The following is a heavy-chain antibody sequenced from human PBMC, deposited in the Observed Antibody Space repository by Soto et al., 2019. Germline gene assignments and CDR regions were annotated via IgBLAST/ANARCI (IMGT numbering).Heavy chain of an antibody. J-gene: IGHJ4*02. Sequence: SETLSLTCTVSGGSISSYYWSWIRQPPGKRLEWIGYIYYSGSTNYNPSLKSRVTISVDTSKNQFSLKLSSVTAADTAVYYCASVAVAGTANFDYWGQGTLVTVSS. CDR1: GGSISSYY. V-gene: IGHV4-59*12. CDR2: IYYSGST. D-gene: IGHD6-19*01. CDR3: ASVAVAGTANFDY.